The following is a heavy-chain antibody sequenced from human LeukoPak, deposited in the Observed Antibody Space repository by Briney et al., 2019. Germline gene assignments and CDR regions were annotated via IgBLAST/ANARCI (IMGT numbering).Heavy chain of an antibody. V-gene: IGHV3-7*03. Sequence: GGSLRLSCAASGFTFSSYWMSWVRQAPGKGPEWVANINKDGSEKYYVDSLKGRFTISRDNAENSLHLQMNSLRAEDTAVYYCATYSTGRYKGLEYWGQGTLVTVSS. J-gene: IGHJ4*02. CDR1: GFTFSSYW. CDR3: ATYSTGRYKGLEY. D-gene: IGHD6-19*01. CDR2: INKDGSEK.